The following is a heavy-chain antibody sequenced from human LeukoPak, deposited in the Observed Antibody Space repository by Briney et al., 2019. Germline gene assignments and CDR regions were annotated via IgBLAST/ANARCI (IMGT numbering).Heavy chain of an antibody. D-gene: IGHD3-16*01. Sequence: SETLSLTCTVSGGSISSSSYFWSWIRQPAGKGLEWIGRIHSSGSSSYNPSLKSRITMSVDMSKNQFSLKLTSVTAADTAMYYCARGGPSSDYWGQGTLVTVSA. CDR3: ARGGPSSDY. CDR2: IHSSGSS. J-gene: IGHJ4*02. V-gene: IGHV4-61*02. CDR1: GGSISSSSYF.